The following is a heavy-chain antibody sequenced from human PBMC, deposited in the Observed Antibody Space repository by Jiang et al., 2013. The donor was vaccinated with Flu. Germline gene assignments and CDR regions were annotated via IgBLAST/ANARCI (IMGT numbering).Heavy chain of an antibody. Sequence: GSGLVKPSETLSLTCTVSGGSISSYYWSWIRQPPGKGLEWIGYIYYSGSTNYNPSLKSRVTISVDTSKNQFSLKLSSVTAADTAVYYCARGDTPGGFDYWGQGTLVTVSS. CDR1: GGSISSYY. V-gene: IGHV4-59*08. CDR3: ARGDTPGGFDY. D-gene: IGHD2-21*02. J-gene: IGHJ4*02. CDR2: IYYSGST.